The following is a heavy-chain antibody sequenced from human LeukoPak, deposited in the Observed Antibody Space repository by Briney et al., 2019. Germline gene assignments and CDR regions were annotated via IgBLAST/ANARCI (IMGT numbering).Heavy chain of an antibody. Sequence: ASVKVSCRTSGYTFAAYYIHWVRQAPGQGLEWMGWVNPNGGGTNYAQKFKDRLTMTRDTSISTAYMELSSLESDDTAVYFCAREGEGGAYAMDVWGQGTTVTVSS. V-gene: IGHV1-2*02. D-gene: IGHD2-21*01. CDR3: AREGEGGAYAMDV. J-gene: IGHJ6*02. CDR1: GYTFAAYY. CDR2: VNPNGGGT.